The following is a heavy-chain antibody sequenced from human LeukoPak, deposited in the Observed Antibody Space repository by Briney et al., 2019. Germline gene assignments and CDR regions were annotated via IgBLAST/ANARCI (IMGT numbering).Heavy chain of an antibody. CDR1: GGSIVRYY. D-gene: IGHD6-25*01. Sequence: PSETLSLTCSVSGGSIVRYYWSWIRQPPGKGLEWIGYIYYTGSTNYNPSLKSRLTISVDTSKNQFSLKLSSVTAADTAVYYCARYLAAGYFDLWGRGTLVTVSP. J-gene: IGHJ2*01. V-gene: IGHV4-59*08. CDR3: ARYLAAGYFDL. CDR2: IYYTGST.